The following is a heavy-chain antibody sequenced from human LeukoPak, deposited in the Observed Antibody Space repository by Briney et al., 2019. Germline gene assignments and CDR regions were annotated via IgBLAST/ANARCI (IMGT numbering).Heavy chain of an antibody. Sequence: GGSLRLSCAASGFTFSSYAMSWVRQAPGKGLEWVSAINGSGGSTYYADSVKGRFTISRDNSKNTLYLQMNSLRAEDTAVYYCAKDRPFTIFGVANDAFDIWGQGTMVTVSS. CDR1: GFTFSSYA. CDR3: AKDRPFTIFGVANDAFDI. D-gene: IGHD3-3*01. CDR2: INGSGGST. J-gene: IGHJ3*02. V-gene: IGHV3-23*01.